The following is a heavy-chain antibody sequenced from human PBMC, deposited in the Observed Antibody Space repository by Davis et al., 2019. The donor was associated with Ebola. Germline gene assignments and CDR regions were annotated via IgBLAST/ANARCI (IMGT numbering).Heavy chain of an antibody. D-gene: IGHD3-10*01. CDR1: GFTFSGFW. Sequence: GESLKISCAASGFTFSGFWMSWVRQAPGKGLEWVANIKQDGSEKYYVNSVKGRFIISRDNAKNSLYLQMNSLRAEDTAVYYCARGPSGPPGWFDPWGQGTLVTVSS. CDR3: ARGPSGPPGWFDP. CDR2: IKQDGSEK. J-gene: IGHJ5*02. V-gene: IGHV3-7*01.